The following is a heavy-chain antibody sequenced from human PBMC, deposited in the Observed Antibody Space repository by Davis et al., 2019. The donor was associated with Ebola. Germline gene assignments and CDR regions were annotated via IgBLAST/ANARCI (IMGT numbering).Heavy chain of an antibody. CDR3: AKEDYSSSSRSDHSYFFGMDV. Sequence: GESLKISCAASGFTFNKYWMHWVRQAPGKGLVYVSRISSDGGITSYADSVKGRFTISRDNSKNTLYLQMNNLRVEDTAVYYCAKEDYSSSSRSDHSYFFGMDVWGQGTTVSVSS. V-gene: IGHV3-74*01. CDR1: GFTFNKYW. J-gene: IGHJ6*02. CDR2: ISSDGGIT. D-gene: IGHD6-6*01.